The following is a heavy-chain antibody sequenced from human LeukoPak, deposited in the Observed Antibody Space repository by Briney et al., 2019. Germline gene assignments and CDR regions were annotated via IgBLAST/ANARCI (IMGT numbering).Heavy chain of an antibody. CDR1: GLTLSNYW. CDR3: ARCIVGPTIFDY. Sequence: GGSLRLSCVAPGLTLSNYWMSWVRQAPGKGLEWVATIKPDGSEKYYVDSVKGRFTISRDNAKRSLFLQMDSLRAEDTAVYYCARCIVGPTIFDYWGQGTLVTVSS. D-gene: IGHD1-26*01. V-gene: IGHV3-7*01. J-gene: IGHJ4*02. CDR2: IKPDGSEK.